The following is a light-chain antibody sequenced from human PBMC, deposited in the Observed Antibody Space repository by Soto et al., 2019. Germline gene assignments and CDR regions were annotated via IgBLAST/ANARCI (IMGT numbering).Light chain of an antibody. J-gene: IGLJ2*01. CDR3: GTWDSSLTTGVI. V-gene: IGLV1-51*01. CDR1: SSNVGKNF. Sequence: QSVLTQPPSVSAAPGQTVSISCSGSSSNVGKNFVSWYQHVPGKAPKLLIYDNQKRPSGIPDRFSASKSGTSATLDITGLQTGDEADYYCGTWDSSLTTGVIFGGGTKVTVL. CDR2: DNQ.